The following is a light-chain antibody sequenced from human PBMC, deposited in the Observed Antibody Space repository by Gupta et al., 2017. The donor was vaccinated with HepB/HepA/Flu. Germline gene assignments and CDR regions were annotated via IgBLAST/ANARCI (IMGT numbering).Light chain of an antibody. Sequence: EIVMTQSPATLSVSPGERATLSCRASQSVSSNLAWYQQKPGQAPRLLIYGASTRATGIPARFSGSGSGTECTLTICSLQSEDFAVYYCQQYNNWPGVTFGQGTKLEIK. CDR1: QSVSSN. J-gene: IGKJ2*01. V-gene: IGKV3-15*01. CDR3: QQYNNWPGVT. CDR2: GAS.